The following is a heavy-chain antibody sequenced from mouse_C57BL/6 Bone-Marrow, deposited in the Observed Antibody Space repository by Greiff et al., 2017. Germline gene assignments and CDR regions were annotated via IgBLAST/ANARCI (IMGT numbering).Heavy chain of an antibody. Sequence: QVQLQQSGPGLVQPSQSLSITCTVSGFSLTSYGVHWVRQSPGKGLEWLGVIWSGGSTDYNAAFISRLSISKDNSKTQVFFKMNSLQADDTAIYYCARKTTMVTTRGYAMDYWGQGTSVTVSS. CDR1: GFSLTSYG. CDR3: ARKTTMVTTRGYAMDY. CDR2: IWSGGST. D-gene: IGHD2-2*01. J-gene: IGHJ4*01. V-gene: IGHV2-2*01.